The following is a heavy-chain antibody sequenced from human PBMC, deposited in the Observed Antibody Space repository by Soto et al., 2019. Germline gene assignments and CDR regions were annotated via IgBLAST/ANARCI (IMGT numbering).Heavy chain of an antibody. CDR1: GGSIISSTHY. J-gene: IGHJ5*02. Sequence: SETLSLTCTVSGGSIISSTHYFFCIRQPPGNGLEWIGTVFYTGSTFYNPSLKSRVSISVDTSKNQFSLTLSSVTAADTAVYYCARRGYNWNLNWFDPWGQGTMVTVSS. D-gene: IGHD1-7*01. CDR3: ARRGYNWNLNWFDP. V-gene: IGHV4-39*01. CDR2: VFYTGST.